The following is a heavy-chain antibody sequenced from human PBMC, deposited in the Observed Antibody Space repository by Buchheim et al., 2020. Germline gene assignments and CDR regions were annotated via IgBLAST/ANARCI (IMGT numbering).Heavy chain of an antibody. J-gene: IGHJ6*02. CDR2: ISYDGSNR. V-gene: IGHV3-30-3*01. CDR3: ASPTDTSWLDGMDV. CDR1: GFTFNTYA. Sequence: QVQLVESGGGVVQPGRSLRLSCAASGFTFNTYAMHWVRQAPGKGLEWVAVISYDGSNRYYADSVKGRFTISRDNSKNTLYLQMNSLRAEDTAVYYCASPTDTSWLDGMDVWGQGTT. D-gene: IGHD2-2*01.